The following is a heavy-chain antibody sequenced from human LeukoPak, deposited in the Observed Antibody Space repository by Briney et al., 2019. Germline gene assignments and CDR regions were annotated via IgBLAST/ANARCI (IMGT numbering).Heavy chain of an antibody. CDR2: IIPIFGTA. D-gene: IGHD2-2*01. J-gene: IGHJ6*03. CDR1: GGTFSSYA. CDR3: ARTPVGYCSSTSCPTYYYMDV. Sequence: SVKVSCKASGGTFSSYAISWVRQAPGQGLEWMGGIIPIFGTANYAQKFQGRVTITTDESTSTAYMELSSLRSEDTAVYYCARTPVGYCSSTSCPTYYYMDVWGKGTTVTVSS. V-gene: IGHV1-69*05.